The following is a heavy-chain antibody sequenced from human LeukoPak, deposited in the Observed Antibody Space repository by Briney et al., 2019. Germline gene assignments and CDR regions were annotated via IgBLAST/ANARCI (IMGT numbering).Heavy chain of an antibody. CDR2: ISGSGGST. J-gene: IGHJ4*02. D-gene: IGHD3-22*01. V-gene: IGHV3-23*01. CDR3: AKGRRITMIVVVMSSDY. Sequence: PGGSLRLSCAASGFTFSSYAMSWVRQAPGKGLEWVSAISGSGGSTYYADSVKGRFTISRDNSKNTLYLQMNSLRAEDTAVYYCAKGRRITMIVVVMSSDYWGQGTLVTVSS. CDR1: GFTFSSYA.